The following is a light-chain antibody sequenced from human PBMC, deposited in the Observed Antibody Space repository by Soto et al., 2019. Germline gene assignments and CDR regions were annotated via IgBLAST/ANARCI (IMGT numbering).Light chain of an antibody. Sequence: DIQLTQSPSSLSASVGDSVTITCRASQTTNNYLYWYQQKPGKAPKLLIDTAASLHGGVPSRFTFTTSGTSFTLTISSLPPEDFATYYCHQTYHTPPTFGQGTKVDIK. CDR3: HQTYHTPPT. J-gene: IGKJ1*01. V-gene: IGKV1-39*01. CDR2: TAA. CDR1: QTTNNY.